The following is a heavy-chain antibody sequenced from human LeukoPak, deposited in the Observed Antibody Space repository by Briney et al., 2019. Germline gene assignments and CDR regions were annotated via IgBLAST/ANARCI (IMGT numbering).Heavy chain of an antibody. CDR3: ARHEGDGYRWDV. D-gene: IGHD5-24*01. J-gene: IGHJ6*04. CDR1: GGSISSSSYY. V-gene: IGHV4-39*01. Sequence: PSETLSLTCTVSGGSISSSSYYWGWIRQPPGKGLKWIGSIYYSGSTYYNPSLKSRVTISVDTSKNQFSLKLSSVTAADTAVYYCARHEGDGYRWDVWGKGTTVTISS. CDR2: IYYSGST.